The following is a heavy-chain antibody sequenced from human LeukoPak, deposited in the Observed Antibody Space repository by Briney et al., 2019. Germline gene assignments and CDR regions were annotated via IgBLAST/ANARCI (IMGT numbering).Heavy chain of an antibody. CDR1: GGSISSGSYY. CDR3: ARGRYYYDSSGYYPLDY. CDR2: IYTSGST. Sequence: SETLSLTCTVSGGSISSGSYYWSWIRQPAGKGLEWIGRIYTSGSTYYNPSLKSRVTISVDRSKNQFSLKLSSVTAADTAVYYCARGRYYYDSSGYYPLDYWGQGTLVTVSS. V-gene: IGHV4-61*02. D-gene: IGHD3-22*01. J-gene: IGHJ4*02.